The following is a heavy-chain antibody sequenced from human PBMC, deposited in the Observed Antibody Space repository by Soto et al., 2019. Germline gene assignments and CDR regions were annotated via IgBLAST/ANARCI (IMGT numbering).Heavy chain of an antibody. CDR3: ARDPSYYGSGSYYYFDY. Sequence: ASVKVSCKASGYTFTSYAMHWVRQAPGQRLEWMGWINAGNGNTKYSQKFQGRVTITRDTSASTAYMELNSLRAEDTAVYFCARDPSYYGSGSYYYFDYWGQGALVTVSS. J-gene: IGHJ4*02. D-gene: IGHD3-10*01. V-gene: IGHV1-3*01. CDR1: GYTFTSYA. CDR2: INAGNGNT.